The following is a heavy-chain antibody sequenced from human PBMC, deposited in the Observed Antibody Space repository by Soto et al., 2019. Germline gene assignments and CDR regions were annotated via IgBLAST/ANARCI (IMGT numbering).Heavy chain of an antibody. CDR2: IIPIFGTA. D-gene: IGHD3-10*01. J-gene: IGHJ6*02. CDR1: GGTFSSYA. Sequence: SVKVSCKASGGTFSSYAISWVRQAPGQGLEWMGGIIPIFGTANYAQKFQGRVTITADESTSTAYMEPSSLRSEDTAVYYCARDGPPSFYGSGTIGDYYYGMDVWGQGTTVTVSS. V-gene: IGHV1-69*13. CDR3: ARDGPPSFYGSGTIGDYYYGMDV.